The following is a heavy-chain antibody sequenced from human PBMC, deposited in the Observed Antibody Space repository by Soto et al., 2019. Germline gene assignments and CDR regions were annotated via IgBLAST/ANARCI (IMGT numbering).Heavy chain of an antibody. Sequence: GGSLRLSCAASGFTFSSYAMSWVRQAPGKGLEWVSAISGSGGSTYYADSVKGRFTISRDNSKNRLYLQMNSLRAEDTAVYYCAKDRSMVRGVINYYYYYMDVWGKGTTVTVSS. J-gene: IGHJ6*03. V-gene: IGHV3-23*01. CDR2: ISGSGGST. D-gene: IGHD3-10*01. CDR3: AKDRSMVRGVINYYYYYMDV. CDR1: GFTFSSYA.